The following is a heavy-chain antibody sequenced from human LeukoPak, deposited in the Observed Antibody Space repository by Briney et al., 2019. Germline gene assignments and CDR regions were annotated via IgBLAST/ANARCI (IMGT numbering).Heavy chain of an antibody. Sequence: PGGSLRLSCAASGFTFSSYSMNWVRQAPGKGLEWVSHISTGTYIAYADSVKGRFTISRDNARNSLYLEMNSLRAEDTAVYYCTREQDREAAATIVGDYWGQGTLVTVS. CDR1: GFTFSSYS. D-gene: IGHD3-22*01. CDR2: ISTGTYI. J-gene: IGHJ4*02. CDR3: TREQDREAAATIVGDY. V-gene: IGHV3-21*05.